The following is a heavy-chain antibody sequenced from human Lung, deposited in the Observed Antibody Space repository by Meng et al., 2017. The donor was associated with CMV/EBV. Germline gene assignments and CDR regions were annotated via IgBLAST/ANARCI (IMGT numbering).Heavy chain of an antibody. CDR1: GFTVTRNY. V-gene: IGHV3-53*01. CDR2: LYSDDRT. CDR3: AREIGSDPYYFDY. D-gene: IGHD6-25*01. J-gene: IGHJ4*02. Sequence: EVQLVESGXGVIQRGGSLRLSCAASGFTVTRNYMSWVRQAPGKGLEWVSVLYSDDRTYYADSVKGRFIISRDNSKNTLYLQMNSLRADDTAVYYCAREIGSDPYYFDYWCQGTLVTVSS.